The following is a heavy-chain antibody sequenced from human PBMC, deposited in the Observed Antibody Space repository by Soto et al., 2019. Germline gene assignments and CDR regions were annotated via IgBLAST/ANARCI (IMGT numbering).Heavy chain of an antibody. CDR2: IIPIFGTA. Sequence: QVQLVQSGAEVKKPGSSVKVSCKASGGTFSSYAISWVRQAPGQGLEWMGGIIPIFGTANYAQKFQGRVRVTADESTSTAYMELSSLRSEETAVYYCARDSGYYGDRLDAFDFWGQGTMVTVSS. CDR3: ARDSGYYGDRLDAFDF. CDR1: GGTFSSYA. J-gene: IGHJ3*01. D-gene: IGHD4-17*01. V-gene: IGHV1-69*12.